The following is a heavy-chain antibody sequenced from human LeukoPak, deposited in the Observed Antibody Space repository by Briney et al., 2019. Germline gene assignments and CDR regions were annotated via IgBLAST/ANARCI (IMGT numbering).Heavy chain of an antibody. J-gene: IGHJ4*02. CDR1: GYTFTGYY. CDR2: ISAYNGNT. D-gene: IGHD3-3*01. V-gene: IGHV1-18*04. Sequence: ASVKVSCKASGYTFTGYYMHWVRQAPGQGLEWMGWISAYNGNTNYAQKLQGRVTMTTDTSTSTAYMELRSLRSDDTAVYYCARVGDWGVRFLEWLGFLDYWGQGTLVTVSS. CDR3: ARVGDWGVRFLEWLGFLDY.